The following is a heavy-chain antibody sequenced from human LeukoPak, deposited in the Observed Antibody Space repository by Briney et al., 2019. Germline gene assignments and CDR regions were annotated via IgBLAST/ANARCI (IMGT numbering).Heavy chain of an antibody. CDR3: ARDGADYGDYIIYYYGMDV. CDR1: GFTFSSYG. Sequence: GRSLRLSCAASGFTFSSYGMHWVRQAPGKGLEWVAVIWYGGSNKYYADSVKGRFTISRDNSKNTLYLQMNSLRAEDTAVYYCARDGADYGDYIIYYYGMDVWGQGTTVTVSS. D-gene: IGHD4-17*01. CDR2: IWYGGSNK. V-gene: IGHV3-33*08. J-gene: IGHJ6*02.